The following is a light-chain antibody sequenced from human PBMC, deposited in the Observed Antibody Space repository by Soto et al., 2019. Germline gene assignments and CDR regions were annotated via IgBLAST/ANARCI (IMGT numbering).Light chain of an antibody. CDR2: DAS. V-gene: IGKV3-20*01. CDR1: QNIANNY. CDR3: PPYGSSPST. J-gene: IGKJ1*01. Sequence: EVAFTQYPGTLSLSPGARATLSCRASQNIANNYLTWYQQKPGQAPRVLIYDASTRATGIPDRFSGSGSGTDFTLTISRLEPDDSAVYYCPPYGSSPSTFRQGTKVDI.